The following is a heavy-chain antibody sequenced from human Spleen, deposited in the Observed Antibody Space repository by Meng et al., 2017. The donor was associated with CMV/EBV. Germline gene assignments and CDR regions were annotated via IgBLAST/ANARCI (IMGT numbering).Heavy chain of an antibody. CDR1: RNFFTRHA. CDR3: ARGGDYGDFHDPFDY. CDR2: ISADNQNT. J-gene: IGHJ4*02. D-gene: IGHD4-17*01. Sequence: VKVSCKAPRNFFTRHAITWVRQAPGQGLEWMGWISADNQNTNLIQKFQGRITLTTDTSTSTAYMELRSLRSDDTAVYYCARGGDYGDFHDPFDYWGQGTLVTVSS. V-gene: IGHV1-18*01.